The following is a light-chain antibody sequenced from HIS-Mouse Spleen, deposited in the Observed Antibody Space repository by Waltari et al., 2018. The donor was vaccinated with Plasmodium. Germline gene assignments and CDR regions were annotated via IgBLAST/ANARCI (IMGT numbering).Light chain of an antibody. J-gene: IGLJ2*01. CDR3: CSYAGSRMV. V-gene: IGLV2-23*01. CDR1: SSAVGSYNL. CDR2: EGS. Sequence: QSALTQPASVSGSPGQSITLSCTGPSSAVGSYNLVSWYQQHPGKAPKLMIYEGSKRPSGVSNRFSGSKSGNTASLTISGLQAEDEADYYCCSYAGSRMVFGGGTKLTVL.